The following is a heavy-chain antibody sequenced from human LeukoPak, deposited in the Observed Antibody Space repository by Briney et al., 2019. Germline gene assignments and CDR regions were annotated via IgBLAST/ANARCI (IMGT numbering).Heavy chain of an antibody. CDR3: ASGGGWYVSSNWFDP. J-gene: IGHJ5*02. D-gene: IGHD6-19*01. CDR1: GGTFSSYA. V-gene: IGHV1-69*13. CDR2: IIPIFATA. Sequence: SVKVSCKASGGTFSSYAISWVRQAPGQGLEWMGGIIPIFATANYAQKFQGRVTITADESTSTAYMELSSLRSEDTAVYYCASGGGWYVSSNWFDPWGQGTLVTVSS.